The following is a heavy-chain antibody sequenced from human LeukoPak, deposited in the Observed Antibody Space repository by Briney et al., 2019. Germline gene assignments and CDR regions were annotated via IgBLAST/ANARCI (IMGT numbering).Heavy chain of an antibody. CDR2: IYHSGST. CDR3: ARGPPNTDTYCDTTSCQNWVDP. CDR1: GVSISSGGYY. D-gene: IGHD2-2*01. J-gene: IGHJ5*02. V-gene: IGHV4-30-2*01. Sequence: PSETLSLTCAVSGVSISSGGYYWSWIRQPPGKGLEWIGYIYHSGSTYYNPSLKSRVTISVDRSKNQFSLKLSSVTAADTAVYYCARGPPNTDTYCDTTSCQNWVDPWGQGTLVTVSS.